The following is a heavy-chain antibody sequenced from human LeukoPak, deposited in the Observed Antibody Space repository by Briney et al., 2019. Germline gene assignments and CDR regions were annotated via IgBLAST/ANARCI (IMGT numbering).Heavy chain of an antibody. J-gene: IGHJ4*02. CDR3: AREGDGYNSHVDY. V-gene: IGHV3-30-3*01. D-gene: IGHD5-24*01. Sequence: GRSLRLSCAAPGFTFSSYAMHWVRQAPGKGLEWVAVISYDGSNKYYADSVKGRFTISRDNSKNTLYLQMNSLRAEDTAVYYCAREGDGYNSHVDYWGQGTLVTVSS. CDR1: GFTFSSYA. CDR2: ISYDGSNK.